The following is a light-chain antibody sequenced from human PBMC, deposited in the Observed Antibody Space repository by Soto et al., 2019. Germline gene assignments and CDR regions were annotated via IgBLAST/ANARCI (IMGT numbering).Light chain of an antibody. CDR3: AAWDDSLNGRAV. CDR2: SNS. J-gene: IGLJ3*02. Sequence: QSVLTQPTSASGTPGQRVTISCSGSDSNIGSNTVNWYQQVPGTAPKLLIYSNSQRPSGVPDRFSGSKSGTSASLAISGLQSEDEADYYCAAWDDSLNGRAVFGGGTQLTVL. CDR1: DSNIGSNT. V-gene: IGLV1-44*01.